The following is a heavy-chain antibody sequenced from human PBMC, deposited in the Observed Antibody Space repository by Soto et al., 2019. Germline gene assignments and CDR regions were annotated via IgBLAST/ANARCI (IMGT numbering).Heavy chain of an antibody. J-gene: IGHJ6*02. CDR2: INTSGGSP. D-gene: IGHD6-25*01. CDR3: ARGGRHSDYYYYYGMDV. Sequence: ASVKVSCKAFGYTFTIYYIHWVRQAPGQGLEWMGVINTSGGSPTFAQKFQDRVTMTRDTSTSTVYMELSSLRSEDTAVYYCARGGRHSDYYYYYGMDVWGQGTTVTVSS. CDR1: GYTFTIYY. V-gene: IGHV1-46*01.